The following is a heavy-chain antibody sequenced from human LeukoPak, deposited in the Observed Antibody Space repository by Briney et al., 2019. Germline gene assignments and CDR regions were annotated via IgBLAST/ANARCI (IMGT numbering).Heavy chain of an antibody. CDR3: ARATPPQYYYDSSGYYNY. J-gene: IGHJ4*02. CDR2: IYYSGST. D-gene: IGHD3-22*01. Sequence: SETLSLTCTVSGGSISISSYYWGWIRQPPGKGLEWIGSIYYSGSTYYNPSLKSRVTIDTSKNQFSLKLSSVTAADTAVYYCARATPPQYYYDSSGYYNYWGQGILVTVSS. V-gene: IGHV4-39*07. CDR1: GGSISISSYY.